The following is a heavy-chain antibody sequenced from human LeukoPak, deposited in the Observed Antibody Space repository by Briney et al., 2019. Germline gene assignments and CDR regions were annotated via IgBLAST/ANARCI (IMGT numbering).Heavy chain of an antibody. Sequence: SETLSLTCAVYGGSFSGYYWSWIRQPPGKGLEWIGYIYYSGSTYYNPSLKSRVTISVDTSKNQFSLKLSSVTAADTAVYYCAREISYDFWSGYSIAYFDYWGQGTLVTVSS. D-gene: IGHD3-3*01. CDR2: IYYSGST. CDR3: AREISYDFWSGYSIAYFDY. J-gene: IGHJ4*02. V-gene: IGHV4-34*09. CDR1: GGSFSGYY.